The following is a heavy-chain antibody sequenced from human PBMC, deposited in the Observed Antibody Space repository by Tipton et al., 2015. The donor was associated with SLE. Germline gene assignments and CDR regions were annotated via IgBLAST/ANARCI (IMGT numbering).Heavy chain of an antibody. J-gene: IGHJ6*03. CDR1: GGSISSGGYY. CDR3: VKSVVVVSPRDYYYYMDV. Sequence: CTVSGGSISSGGYYWTWIRQLPGKGLEWIGLIYNSGITNYNPSLQSRVTLSVDMSKNQFSLRLSSVTAADTGVYYCVKSVVVVSPRDYYYYMDVWGKGTTVTVSS. D-gene: IGHD2-15*01. CDR2: IYNSGIT. V-gene: IGHV4-61*02.